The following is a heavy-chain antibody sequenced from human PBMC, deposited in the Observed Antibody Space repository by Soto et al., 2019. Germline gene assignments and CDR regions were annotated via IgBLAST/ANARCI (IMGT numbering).Heavy chain of an antibody. CDR3: AKDGGGTYRRDDY. J-gene: IGHJ4*02. CDR1: GFTFINYA. D-gene: IGHD3-16*01. Sequence: VQLWASGGGLVQPGGSLRISCEASGFTFINYAISWVRQAPGKGLEWVSSISSSGGSTYLADSVKGRFTISRDNSKNTRYLQMSSPRVYDTAGYYCAKDGGGTYRRDDYWGQGTQVTVSS. CDR2: ISSSGGST. V-gene: IGHV3-23*01.